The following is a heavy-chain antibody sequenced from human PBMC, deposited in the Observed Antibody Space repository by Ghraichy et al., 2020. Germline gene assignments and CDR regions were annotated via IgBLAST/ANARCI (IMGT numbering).Heavy chain of an antibody. V-gene: IGHV4-61*01. Sequence: SETLSLTCTVSGASVSSGSYYWSWIRQPPGKGLEWIGYIYVSGSTNYNPSLKSRVTISVDTSKNQFSLKLSSVTAADTAIYYCARHSTGLRLSVDYWGQGTLVTV. J-gene: IGHJ4*02. CDR1: GASVSSGSYY. CDR3: ARHSTGLRLSVDY. D-gene: IGHD2-15*01. CDR2: IYVSGST.